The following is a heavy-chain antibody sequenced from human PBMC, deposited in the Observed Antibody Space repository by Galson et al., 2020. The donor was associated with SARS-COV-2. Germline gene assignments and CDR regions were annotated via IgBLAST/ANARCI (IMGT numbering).Heavy chain of an antibody. Sequence: ASVKVSCKASGYIFNNYALNWVRQAPGQGLEWMAWINTNTGNPTYAQGFTGRFAFSFDTSISTAYLQISSLKAEDTAIYYCARGAGAWCGGLLDYWGQGTLVTVSS. CDR3: ARGAGAWCGGLLDY. V-gene: IGHV7-4-1*02. CDR1: GYIFNNYA. D-gene: IGHD3-10*01. CDR2: INTNTGNP. J-gene: IGHJ4*02.